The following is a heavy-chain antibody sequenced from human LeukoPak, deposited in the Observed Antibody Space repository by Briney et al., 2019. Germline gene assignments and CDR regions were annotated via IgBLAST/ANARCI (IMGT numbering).Heavy chain of an antibody. D-gene: IGHD3-9*01. CDR2: INPNSGGT. V-gene: IGHV1-2*02. CDR3: ARSTNELRYFDWLLPKTYYYYYYMDV. Sequence: ASVKVSCKASGYTFTGYYMHWVRQAPGQGLEWMGWINPNSGGTNYAQKLQGRVTMTTDTSTSTAYMELRSLRSDDTAVYYCARSTNELRYFDWLLPKTYYYYYYMDVWGKGTTVTISS. CDR1: GYTFTGYY. J-gene: IGHJ6*03.